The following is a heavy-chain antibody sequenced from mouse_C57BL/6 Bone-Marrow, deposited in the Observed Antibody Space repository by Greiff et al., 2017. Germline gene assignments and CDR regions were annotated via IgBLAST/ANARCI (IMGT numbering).Heavy chain of an antibody. D-gene: IGHD2-14*01. Sequence: VQLQQPGAELVRPGSSVKLSCKASGYTFTSYWMDWVKQRPGQGLEWIGNIYPSDSETHYNQKFKDKATLTVDKSSSTAYMQLSSLTSEDSAVYYCARWRYDGVGYFDVWGTGTTVTVSS. J-gene: IGHJ1*03. CDR3: ARWRYDGVGYFDV. CDR1: GYTFTSYW. V-gene: IGHV1-61*01. CDR2: IYPSDSET.